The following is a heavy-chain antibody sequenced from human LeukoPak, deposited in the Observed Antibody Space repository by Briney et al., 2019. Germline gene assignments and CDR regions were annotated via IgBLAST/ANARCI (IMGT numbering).Heavy chain of an antibody. V-gene: IGHV1-69*06. J-gene: IGHJ3*02. Sequence: ASVKVSCKASGGTFSSYAISWVRQAPGQGLEWMGGIVPIFGTANYAQKFQGRVTITADKSTSTAYMELSSLRSEDTAVYYCASSYYDILTGYYLDAFDIWGQGTMVTVSS. CDR3: ASSYYDILTGYYLDAFDI. D-gene: IGHD3-9*01. CDR2: IVPIFGTA. CDR1: GGTFSSYA.